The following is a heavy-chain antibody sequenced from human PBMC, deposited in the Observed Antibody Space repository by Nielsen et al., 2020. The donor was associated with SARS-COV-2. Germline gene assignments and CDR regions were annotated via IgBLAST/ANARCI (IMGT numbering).Heavy chain of an antibody. CDR3: ARLLDSRVYPTLDY. Sequence: ASVKVSCKASGNAFTSHPIHWVRQAPGQRPEWMGWINAGNGNTKYSEKFQGRVTITRDTSASTIYMDLSRLRSDDTAVYYCARLLDSRVYPTLDYWGQGTLVTVSS. V-gene: IGHV1-3*01. D-gene: IGHD3-22*01. J-gene: IGHJ4*02. CDR1: GNAFTSHP. CDR2: INAGNGNT.